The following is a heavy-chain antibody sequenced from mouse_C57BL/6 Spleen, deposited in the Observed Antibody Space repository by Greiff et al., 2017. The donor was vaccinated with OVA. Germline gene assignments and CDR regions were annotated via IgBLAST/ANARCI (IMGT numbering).Heavy chain of an antibody. V-gene: IGHV5-9-1*02. CDR3: TRDAAYYYGSSGNAMDY. CDR2: ISSGGDYI. Sequence: EVQGVESGEGLVKPGGSLKLSRAASGFTFSSYAMSWVRQTPEKRLEWVAYISSGGDYIYYADTVKGRFTISRDNARNTLYLQMSSLKSEDTAMYYCTRDAAYYYGSSGNAMDYWGQGTSVTVSS. CDR1: GFTFSSYA. J-gene: IGHJ4*01. D-gene: IGHD1-1*01.